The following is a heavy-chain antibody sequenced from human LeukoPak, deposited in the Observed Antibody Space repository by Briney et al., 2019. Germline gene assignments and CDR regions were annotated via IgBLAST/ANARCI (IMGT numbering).Heavy chain of an antibody. CDR1: GFTFNSYW. D-gene: IGHD1-1*01. V-gene: IGHV3-7*01. Sequence: GGSLRLSCATSGFTFNSYWMSWVCQAPGKGLEWVANIKQDGSEKYYVDSVKGRFTISRDNAKNSLYLQMNTLRAEDTAVYYCARDDTSVHFFDYWGQGTLVTVSS. CDR2: IKQDGSEK. J-gene: IGHJ4*02. CDR3: ARDDTSVHFFDY.